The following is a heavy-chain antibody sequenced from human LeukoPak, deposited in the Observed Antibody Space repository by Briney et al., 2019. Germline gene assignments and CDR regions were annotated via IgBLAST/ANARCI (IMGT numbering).Heavy chain of an antibody. CDR3: ARTQGRFYGSGSYEGFDY. D-gene: IGHD3-10*01. Sequence: GGSLRLSCAAAGFAFSSYGMDCVRQAPGKGLDWGAVIWYDGTDEYYADSVKGRFTISRDNSKNTLYLQMDSLRAEDTAVYYCARTQGRFYGSGSYEGFDYWGQGTLVTVSS. V-gene: IGHV3-33*01. CDR2: IWYDGTDE. CDR1: GFAFSSYG. J-gene: IGHJ4*02.